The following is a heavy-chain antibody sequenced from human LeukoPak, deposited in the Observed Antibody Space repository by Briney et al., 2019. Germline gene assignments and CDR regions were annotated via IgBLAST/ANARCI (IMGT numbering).Heavy chain of an antibody. V-gene: IGHV5-51*01. CDR2: IYPGDSDT. CDR1: GYTFTNYW. J-gene: IGHJ1*01. CDR3: ARHTGEGSHFQH. Sequence: GASLKISCKASGYTFTNYWIGWVRQMPGKGLEWMGIIYPGDSDTRYSPSFRGQVIISADKSIRTAYLQWTSLKASDTAMYYCARHTGEGSHFQHWGQGSLVTVSS. D-gene: IGHD3-16*01.